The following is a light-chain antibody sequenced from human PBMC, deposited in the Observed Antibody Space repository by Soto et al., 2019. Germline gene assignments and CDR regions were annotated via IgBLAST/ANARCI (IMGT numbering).Light chain of an antibody. CDR3: AAWDDSLNGPVWV. J-gene: IGLJ3*02. Sequence: QSVLTQPPSASGTPGQRVTISCSGSSSNIGSNTVNWYQQLPGTAPKLLIYSNNQRPSGVPDRFSGSESGTSASLAISGLQSEDEADYYCAAWDDSLNGPVWVFGGGTKLTVL. CDR2: SNN. CDR1: SSNIGSNT. V-gene: IGLV1-44*01.